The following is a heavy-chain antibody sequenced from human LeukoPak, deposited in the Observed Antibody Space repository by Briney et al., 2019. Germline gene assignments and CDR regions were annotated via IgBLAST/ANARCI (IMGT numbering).Heavy chain of an antibody. J-gene: IGHJ4*02. CDR1: GFTFSSYE. D-gene: IGHD5-12*01. Sequence: PGGSLRLSCAASGFTFSSYEMNWVRQAPGKGLEWVSYISSSGSTIYYADSVKGRFTISRDNAKNSLYLQMNNLRVEDTALYYCGKLGAWGVATPDRSYFDYWGQGTLVTVSS. CDR3: GKLGAWGVATPDRSYFDY. CDR2: ISSSGSTI. V-gene: IGHV3-48*03.